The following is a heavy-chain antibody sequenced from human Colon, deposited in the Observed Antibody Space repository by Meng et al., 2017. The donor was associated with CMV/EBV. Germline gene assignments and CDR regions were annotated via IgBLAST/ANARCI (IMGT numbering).Heavy chain of an antibody. CDR2: ADPEEGGER. D-gene: IGHD3-22*01. V-gene: IGHV1-69-2*01. Sequence: SGVIFIDRYIHWVQQATGKGLEWMAFADPEEGGERKSAEKFQDRIALSADSTTDTAYMELSNLRLEDTAVYYCTTGRGPYSSGAFDYWGQGTLVTVSS. J-gene: IGHJ4*02. CDR3: TTGRGPYSSGAFDY. CDR1: GVIFIDRY.